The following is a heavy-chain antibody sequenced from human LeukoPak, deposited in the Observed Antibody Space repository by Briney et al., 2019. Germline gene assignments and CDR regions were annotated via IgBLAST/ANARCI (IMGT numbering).Heavy chain of an antibody. CDR1: GFTFSNYA. CDR3: AKGSSASRPYYFDY. D-gene: IGHD2-2*01. Sequence: GGSLRLSCTASGFTFSNYAMSWVRQAPGTGLEWFSAITDSGGDTYYSDSVKGRFIISRDNSKNSLYLHMNSLRAEDTDVYHCAKGSSASRPYYFDYWGQGTLVTVSS. V-gene: IGHV3-23*01. CDR2: ITDSGGDT. J-gene: IGHJ4*02.